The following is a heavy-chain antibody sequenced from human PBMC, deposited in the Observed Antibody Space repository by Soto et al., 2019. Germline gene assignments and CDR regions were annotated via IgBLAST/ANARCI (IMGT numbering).Heavy chain of an antibody. V-gene: IGHV1-3*01. CDR1: GGTFSSYA. CDR2: INAGNGNT. D-gene: IGHD3-16*02. J-gene: IGHJ4*02. CDR3: ARESAFGGVIAIGGY. Sequence: ASVKVSCKASGGTFSSYAISWVRRAPGQGLEWMGWINAGNGNTKYSQKFQGRVTITRDTSASTAYMELSSLRSEDTAVYYCARESAFGGVIAIGGYWGQGTLVTVSS.